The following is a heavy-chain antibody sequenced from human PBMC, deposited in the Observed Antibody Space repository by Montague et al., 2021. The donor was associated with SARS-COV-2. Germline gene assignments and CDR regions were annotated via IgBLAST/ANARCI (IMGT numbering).Heavy chain of an antibody. J-gene: IGHJ6*02. V-gene: IGHV4-39*07. CDR2: IYYSGXT. D-gene: IGHD6-13*01. CDR1: GGSISSSSYY. Sequence: SKTLSLTCTVSGGSISSSSYYWGWIRQPPGKGLEWIGSIYYSGXTXYXXXXKXRVTISVDTSKNQFSLKLSSVTAADTAVYYCARVGRQQLVRLSGMDVWGQGTTVTVSS. CDR3: ARVGRQQLVRLSGMDV.